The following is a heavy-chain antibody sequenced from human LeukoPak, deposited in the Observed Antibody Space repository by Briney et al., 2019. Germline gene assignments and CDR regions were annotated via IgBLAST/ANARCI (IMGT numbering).Heavy chain of an antibody. CDR1: GFTFSSYG. D-gene: IGHD2-2*01. CDR3: AKDPRLGYCSSTSCSRGYYYYMDV. V-gene: IGHV3-30*02. Sequence: PGGSLRLSCAASGFTFSSYGMHWVRQAPGKGLEWVAFIRYDGSNKYYADSVKGRFTISRDNSKNTLYLQMNSLRAEDTAVYYCAKDPRLGYCSSTSCSRGYYYYMDVWGKGTTVTVSS. CDR2: IRYDGSNK. J-gene: IGHJ6*03.